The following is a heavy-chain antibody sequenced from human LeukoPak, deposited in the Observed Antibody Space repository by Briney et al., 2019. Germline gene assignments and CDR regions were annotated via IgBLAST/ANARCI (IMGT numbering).Heavy chain of an antibody. CDR1: GYSFTAFY. D-gene: IGHD3-10*01. J-gene: IGHJ4*02. CDR2: IHPRSGDT. Sequence: GASVKVSCKASGYSFTAFYIHWVRQAPGQGLGWMGWIHPRSGDTRYAQKFQGRVTMARDTSISTVYMDLSSLGSDDTAVYYCARDGEYGTGSYYRGSFDYWGQGILVTVSS. V-gene: IGHV1-2*02. CDR3: ARDGEYGTGSYYRGSFDY.